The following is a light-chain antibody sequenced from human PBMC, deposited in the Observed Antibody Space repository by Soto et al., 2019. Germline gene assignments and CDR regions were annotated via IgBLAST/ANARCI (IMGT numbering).Light chain of an antibody. V-gene: IGKV3-20*01. Sequence: EIVLTQSPGTLSLSPWERATLSCRASQSVSSSYLAWYQQKPGQAPRLLIYAASSRATGSPDRFSGSGSGTNFTLTISRLEHEDVAAYYYQQYGSSPMWTFGQGTKVDIK. CDR3: QQYGSSPMWT. J-gene: IGKJ1*01. CDR2: AAS. CDR1: QSVSSSY.